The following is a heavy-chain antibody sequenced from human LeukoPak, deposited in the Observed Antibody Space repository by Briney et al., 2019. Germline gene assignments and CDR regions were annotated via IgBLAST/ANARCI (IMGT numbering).Heavy chain of an antibody. J-gene: IGHJ3*02. CDR2: IYYSGST. Sequence: SETLSLTCTVSGGSISSGGYYWSWIRQHPGKGLEWIGYIYYSGSTYYNPFLKSRVTISVDTSKNQFSLKLSSVTAADTAVYYCASVERYFDWLYGAFDIWGQGTMVTVSS. CDR1: GGSISSGGYY. CDR3: ASVERYFDWLYGAFDI. D-gene: IGHD3-9*01. V-gene: IGHV4-31*03.